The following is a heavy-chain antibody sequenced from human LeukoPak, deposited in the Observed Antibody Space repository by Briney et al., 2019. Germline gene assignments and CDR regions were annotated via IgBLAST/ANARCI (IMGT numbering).Heavy chain of an antibody. J-gene: IGHJ4*02. Sequence: GALRLSCAASGFTFSSYWMHWVRQAPGKGLVWVSRINSDGSSTSYADSVKGRFTISRDNAKNTLYLQMNSLRAEDTAVYYCAREEQGYYYDSSGLYWGQGTLVTVSS. CDR1: GFTFSSYW. D-gene: IGHD3-22*01. CDR3: AREEQGYYYDSSGLY. V-gene: IGHV3-74*01. CDR2: INSDGSST.